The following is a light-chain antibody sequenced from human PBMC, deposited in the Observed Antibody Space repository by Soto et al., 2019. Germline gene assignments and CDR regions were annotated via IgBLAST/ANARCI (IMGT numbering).Light chain of an antibody. CDR3: QSYDSSLSGSV. J-gene: IGLJ1*01. V-gene: IGLV1-40*01. Sequence: QAVVTQPTSVSGAPGQRVTIPCTGSSANIGAGYDVHWYQQLPGTAPKLLISNNVNRPSGVPERFSAYKSDTSASLDITGLRAEDEAEYYCQSYDSSLSGSVFGTGTKVTVL. CDR2: NNV. CDR1: SANIGAGYD.